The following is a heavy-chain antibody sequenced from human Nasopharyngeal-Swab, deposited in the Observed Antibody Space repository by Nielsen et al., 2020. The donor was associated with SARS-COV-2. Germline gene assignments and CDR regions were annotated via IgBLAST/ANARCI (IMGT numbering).Heavy chain of an antibody. D-gene: IGHD5-18*01. CDR1: GGSLSGYY. V-gene: IGHV4-59*12. CDR2: IYYSGST. CDR3: ARVRGIQLWLPNYYYYYGMDV. J-gene: IGHJ6*02. Sequence: SETLSLTCAVSGGSLSGYYWSWIRQTPGKGLEWIGYIYYSGSTNYNPSLKSRVTISVDTSKNQFSLKLSSVTAADTAVYYCARVRGIQLWLPNYYYYYGMDVWGQGTTVTVSS.